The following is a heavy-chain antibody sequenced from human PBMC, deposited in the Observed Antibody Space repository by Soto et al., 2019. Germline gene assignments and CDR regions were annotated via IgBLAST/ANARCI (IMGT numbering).Heavy chain of an antibody. CDR1: GGSISSGGYY. V-gene: IGHV4-31*03. D-gene: IGHD2-2*01. Sequence: ASETLSLTCTVSGGSISSGGYYWSWIRQHPGKGLEWIGYIYYSGSTYYSPSLKSRVTISVDTSKNQFSLKLSSVTAADTAVYYCARGRAVPAAMRVFDYWGQGTLVTVSS. J-gene: IGHJ4*02. CDR2: IYYSGST. CDR3: ARGRAVPAAMRVFDY.